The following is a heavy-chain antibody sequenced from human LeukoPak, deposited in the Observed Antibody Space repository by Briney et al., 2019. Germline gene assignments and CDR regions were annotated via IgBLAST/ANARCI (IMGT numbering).Heavy chain of an antibody. D-gene: IGHD3-10*01. J-gene: IGHJ4*02. CDR3: AKDSTPVRTMVRGVPDYFDY. V-gene: IGHV3-23*01. Sequence: GGTLRLSCAASGFTFSSYGMSWVRQAPGKGLEWVSAISGSGGSTYYADSVKGRFTISRDNSKNTLYLQMNSLRAEDTAVYYCAKDSTPVRTMVRGVPDYFDYWGQGTLVTVSS. CDR1: GFTFSSYG. CDR2: ISGSGGST.